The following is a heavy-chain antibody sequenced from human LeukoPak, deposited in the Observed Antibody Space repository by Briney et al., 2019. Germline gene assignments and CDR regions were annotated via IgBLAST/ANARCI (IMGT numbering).Heavy chain of an antibody. CDR3: ARDRGWAVAGTDYYFYGMDV. D-gene: IGHD6-19*01. CDR1: GYTFTRYD. V-gene: IGHV1-8*01. Sequence: ASVKPSCKASGYTFTRYDINWVRQATGHGLEWMGWLNPNSGNTGSAQTFPRRVTMTRNTSIRTAHMELSSLRSEDTAVYYCARDRGWAVAGTDYYFYGMDVWGQGTTVTVSS. J-gene: IGHJ6*02. CDR2: LNPNSGNT.